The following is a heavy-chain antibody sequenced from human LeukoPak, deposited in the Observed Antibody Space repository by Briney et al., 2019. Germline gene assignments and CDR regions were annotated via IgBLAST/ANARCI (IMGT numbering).Heavy chain of an antibody. D-gene: IGHD2-15*01. J-gene: IGHJ4*02. CDR3: ARHWVVVAATALDY. Sequence: PSETLSLTCTVSGGSISSSSYYWGWIRQPPGKGLEWIGSIYYSGSTYYNPSLKSRVTISVDTSKNQFSLKLSSVTAADTAVYYCARHWVVVAATALDYWGQGALVTVSS. CDR1: GGSISSSSYY. CDR2: IYYSGST. V-gene: IGHV4-39*01.